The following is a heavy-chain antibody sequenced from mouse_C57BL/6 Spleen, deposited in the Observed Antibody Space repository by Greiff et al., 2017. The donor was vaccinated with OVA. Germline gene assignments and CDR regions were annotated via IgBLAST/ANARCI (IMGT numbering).Heavy chain of an antibody. D-gene: IGHD4-1*01. Sequence: EVKLMESEGGLVQPGSSMKLSCTASGFTFSDYYMAWVRQVPEKGLEWVANINYDGSSTYYLDSLKSRFIISRDNAKNILYLQMSSLKSEDTATYYCARDGTGVYAMDYWGQGTSVTVSS. CDR3: ARDGTGVYAMDY. V-gene: IGHV5-16*01. CDR1: GFTFSDYY. CDR2: INYDGSST. J-gene: IGHJ4*01.